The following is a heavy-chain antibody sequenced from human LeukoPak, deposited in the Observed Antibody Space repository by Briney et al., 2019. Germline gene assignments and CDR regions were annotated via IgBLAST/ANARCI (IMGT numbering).Heavy chain of an antibody. D-gene: IGHD3-10*01. Sequence: GGSLRLSCTASAFTFSSYGMHWVRQAPGKGLEWVAVIWCDGSNIYYADSVKGRFTISRDNSKNTLYLQMNSLRAEDTAVYYCARSTMVRGVTYYYYYGMDVWGKGTTVTVSS. CDR2: IWCDGSNI. CDR1: AFTFSSYG. CDR3: ARSTMVRGVTYYYYYGMDV. J-gene: IGHJ6*04. V-gene: IGHV3-33*01.